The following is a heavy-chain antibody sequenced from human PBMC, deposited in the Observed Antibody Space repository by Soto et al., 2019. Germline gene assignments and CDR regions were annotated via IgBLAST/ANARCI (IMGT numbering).Heavy chain of an antibody. J-gene: IGHJ4*02. CDR3: ATGGGAAPGT. Sequence: ETLSLTCAVYGGSFSGYYWSWIRQTPGKGLEWIGEIDHSGSIKYNPSLESRVSISLDTSRNQFSLKLSSVTAADSAVFYCATGGGAAPGTWGQGTLVTVSS. D-gene: IGHD6-13*01. CDR2: IDHSGSI. CDR1: GGSFSGYY. V-gene: IGHV4-34*01.